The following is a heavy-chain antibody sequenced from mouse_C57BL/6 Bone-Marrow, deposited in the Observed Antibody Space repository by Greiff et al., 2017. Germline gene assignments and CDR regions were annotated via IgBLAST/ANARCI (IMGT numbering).Heavy chain of an antibody. CDR1: GFTFSDYG. J-gene: IGHJ2*01. V-gene: IGHV5-17*01. CDR2: ISSGSSTI. CDR3: ARGPDY. Sequence: EVMLVESGGGLVKPGGSLKLSCAASGFTFSDYGMHWVRQAPEKGLEWVAYISSGSSTIYYADPVTGRFTISRDNAKNTLFLQRTSLRSEDTAMYYCARGPDYWGQGTTRTVSS.